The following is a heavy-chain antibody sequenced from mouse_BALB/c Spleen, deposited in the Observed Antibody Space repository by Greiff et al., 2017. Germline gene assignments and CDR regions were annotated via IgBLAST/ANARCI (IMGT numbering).Heavy chain of an antibody. Sequence: VQLQQSGAELVRSGASVKLSCTASGFNIKDYYMHWVKQRPEQGLEWIGWIDPENGDTEYAPKFQGKATMTADTSSNTAYLQLSSLTSEDTAVYYCNAEDYYGSSFYFDYGGQGTTLTVAS. CDR2: IDPENGDT. J-gene: IGHJ2*01. CDR3: NAEDYYGSSFYFDY. CDR1: GFNIKDYY. D-gene: IGHD1-1*01. V-gene: IGHV14-4*02.